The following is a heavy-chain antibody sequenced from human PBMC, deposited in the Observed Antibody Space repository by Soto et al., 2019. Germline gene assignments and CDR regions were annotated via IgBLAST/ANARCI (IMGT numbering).Heavy chain of an antibody. Sequence: SETLSLTCTVSGGSISSGGYYWSWIRQPPGKGLEWIGFIYYSGSTNHNASLKSRVTISVDTSKNQFSLKLSSVTAADTAVYYCASGARDFAYWGQGTLVTVSS. V-gene: IGHV4-61*08. CDR1: GGSISSGGYY. CDR2: IYYSGST. D-gene: IGHD3-16*01. CDR3: ASGARDFAY. J-gene: IGHJ4*02.